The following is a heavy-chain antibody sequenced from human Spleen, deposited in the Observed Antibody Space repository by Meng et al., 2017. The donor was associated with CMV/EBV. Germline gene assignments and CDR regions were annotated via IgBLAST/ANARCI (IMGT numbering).Heavy chain of an antibody. CDR1: GFTFSSYS. J-gene: IGHJ4*02. CDR3: ARDTLVLRLGELSYGF. Sequence: GGSLRLSCAASGFTFSSYSMNWVRQAPGKGLEWVSYISSSSSTIYYADSVKGRFTISKDNGKNSLYLQMNSLRAEDTAVYYCARDTLVLRLGELSYGFWGQGTVVTVSS. V-gene: IGHV3-48*04. D-gene: IGHD3-16*02. CDR2: ISSSSSTI.